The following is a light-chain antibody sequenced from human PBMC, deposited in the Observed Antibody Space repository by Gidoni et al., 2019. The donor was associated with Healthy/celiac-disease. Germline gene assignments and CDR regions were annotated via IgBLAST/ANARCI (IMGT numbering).Light chain of an antibody. CDR1: SSDVGGYNY. J-gene: IGLJ2*01. CDR2: DVS. Sequence: SPGQSITISCTGTSSDVGGYNYVSWYPQHPGKAPKLMIYDVSNRPSGVSNRFSGSKSGNTASLTISGLLAEDEADYYCSSYTSSSTVVFGGGTKLTVL. V-gene: IGLV2-14*04. CDR3: SSYTSSSTVV.